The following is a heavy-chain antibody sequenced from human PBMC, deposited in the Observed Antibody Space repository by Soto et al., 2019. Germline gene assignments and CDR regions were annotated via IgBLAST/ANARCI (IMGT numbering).Heavy chain of an antibody. V-gene: IGHV2-5*02. D-gene: IGHD4-4*01. CDR3: AHFTTVTMREYYFDY. Sequence: GSGPTLVNPTQTLTLTCTFSGFSLSTSGVGVGWIRQPPGKALEWLALIYWDDDKRYSPSLKSRLTITKDTSKNQVVLTMTNMDPVDTATYYCAHFTTVTMREYYFDYWGQGTLVTVSS. CDR1: GFSLSTSGVG. J-gene: IGHJ4*02. CDR2: IYWDDDK.